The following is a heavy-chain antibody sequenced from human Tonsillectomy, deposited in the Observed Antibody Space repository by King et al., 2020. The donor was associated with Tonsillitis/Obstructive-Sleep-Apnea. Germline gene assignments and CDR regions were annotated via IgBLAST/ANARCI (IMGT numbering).Heavy chain of an antibody. CDR2: IYPGDSDI. J-gene: IGHJ4*02. CDR1: GYKFSNYW. D-gene: IGHD1-20*01. V-gene: IGHV5-51*01. CDR3: ARPRKRCSNWNGPFDF. Sequence: VQLVQSGAEVKKPGESLRISCRGSGYKFSNYWIGWVRQTPGKGLEWMGFIYPGDSDIRDSPSFRGQVTCSVDVSINTAYLHWNSLKTSNTATYYCARPRKRCSNWNGPFDFWGQGTLVAVSS.